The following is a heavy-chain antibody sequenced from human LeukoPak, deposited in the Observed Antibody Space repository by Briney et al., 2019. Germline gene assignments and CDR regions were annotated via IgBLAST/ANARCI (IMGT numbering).Heavy chain of an antibody. CDR2: IIPIFGTA. V-gene: IGHV1-69*13. CDR3: ASQYYYDSSGYYYVGSLDY. J-gene: IGHJ4*02. Sequence: SVKVSCKASGGTFSSYAISWVRQAPGQGLDRMGGIIPIFGTANYAQKFQGRVTITADESTSTAYMELSSLRSEDTAVYYCASQYYYDSSGYYYVGSLDYWGQGTLVTVSS. CDR1: GGTFSSYA. D-gene: IGHD3-22*01.